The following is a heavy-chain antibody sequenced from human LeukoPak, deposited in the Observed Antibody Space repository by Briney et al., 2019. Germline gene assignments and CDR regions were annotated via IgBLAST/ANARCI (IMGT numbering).Heavy chain of an antibody. Sequence: PGGSLRLSCAASGFTFSSYMMTWVRQAPGKGLEWVANIKPDGGEKFYVDSVRGRFTISRDNAKNSLYLQMNSLRAEDTAVYFCARIGLATISYFDYWGQGTLVTVSS. D-gene: IGHD5-24*01. CDR2: IKPDGGEK. V-gene: IGHV3-7*01. J-gene: IGHJ4*02. CDR3: ARIGLATISYFDY. CDR1: GFTFSSYM.